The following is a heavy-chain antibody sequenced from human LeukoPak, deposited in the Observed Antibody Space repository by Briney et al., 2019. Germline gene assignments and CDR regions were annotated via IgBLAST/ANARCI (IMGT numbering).Heavy chain of an antibody. CDR1: GYSFTSYW. Sequence: GESLKISCKGSGYSFTSYWIGWVRQMPGKGLKLMGIIYPGDSDTRYSPSFQGQVTISADKSISTAYLQWSSLKASDTAMYYCARRTVTTNYYYYMDVWGKGTTVTVSS. CDR3: ARRTVTTNYYYYMDV. V-gene: IGHV5-51*01. CDR2: IYPGDSDT. D-gene: IGHD4-17*01. J-gene: IGHJ6*03.